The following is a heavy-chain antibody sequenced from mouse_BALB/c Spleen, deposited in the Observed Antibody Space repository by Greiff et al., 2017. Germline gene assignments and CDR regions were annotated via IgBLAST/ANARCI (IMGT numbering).Heavy chain of an antibody. Sequence: VQLKESGPELVKPGASVKMSCKASGYTFTSYVMHWVKQKPGQGLEWIGYINPYNDGTKYNEKFKGKATLTSDKSSSTAYMELSSLTSEDSAVYYCARALRLRDYAMDYWGQGTSVTVSS. D-gene: IGHD1-2*01. CDR1: GYTFTSYV. J-gene: IGHJ4*01. CDR2: INPYNDGT. CDR3: ARALRLRDYAMDY. V-gene: IGHV1-14*01.